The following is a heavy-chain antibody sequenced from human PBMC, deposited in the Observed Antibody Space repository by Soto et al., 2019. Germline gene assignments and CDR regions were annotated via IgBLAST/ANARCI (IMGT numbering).Heavy chain of an antibody. D-gene: IGHD3-10*01. CDR2: IYYFGGT. CDR3: ARVGGNIFDY. Sequence: SETLSLTCAVSGGSVSRGSYSWSWIRQPPGKGLEWIGYIYYFGGTNYNPSLKSRVTISVDRSKNLFSLRLSSVTAADTAVYYCARVGGNIFDYRGQGAPVTVYS. J-gene: IGHJ4*02. V-gene: IGHV4-61*03. CDR1: GGSVSRGSYS.